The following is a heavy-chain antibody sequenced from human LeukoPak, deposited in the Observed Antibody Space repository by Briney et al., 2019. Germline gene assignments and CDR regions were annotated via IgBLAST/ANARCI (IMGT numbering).Heavy chain of an antibody. CDR1: GFTFSSYA. D-gene: IGHD1-26*01. CDR3: ARSSGSYIGDVDY. V-gene: IGHV3-64*01. Sequence: GGSLKLSCAASGFTFSSYAMHWVRQAPGKGLEYVSAISSNVGSTYYANSVKGRFTISRDNSKNTLYLQMGSLRAEDMAVYYCARSSGSYIGDVDYWGQATLVTVSS. J-gene: IGHJ4*02. CDR2: ISSNVGST.